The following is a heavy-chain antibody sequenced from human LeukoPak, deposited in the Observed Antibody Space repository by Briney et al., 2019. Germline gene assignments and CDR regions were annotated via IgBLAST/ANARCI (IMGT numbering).Heavy chain of an antibody. CDR2: INPSAGTT. CDR3: ARGGESSVWGRWFDP. D-gene: IGHD6-19*01. V-gene: IGHV1-46*01. CDR1: GYTFTSYY. Sequence: VASVKVSCKASGYTFTSYYVHWVRQAPGQGLEWMGIINPSAGTTSYAQKFQGRVTMTRDTSTSTVYMELSSLRSEDTAMYYCARGGESSVWGRWFDPWGQGTLVTVSP. J-gene: IGHJ5*02.